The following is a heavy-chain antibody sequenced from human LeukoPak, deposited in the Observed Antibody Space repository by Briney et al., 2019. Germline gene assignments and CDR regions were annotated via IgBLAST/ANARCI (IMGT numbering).Heavy chain of an antibody. J-gene: IGHJ4*02. D-gene: IGHD3-22*01. Sequence: PGGSLRLSCAASGFTFSSYWMHWVRHAPGKGLVWVSRINSDGSSTSYADSVKGRFTISRDNAKNTLYLQMNSLRAADTAVYYCARGSSRGTMIPVPFDYWGQGTLVTVSS. V-gene: IGHV3-74*01. CDR1: GFTFSSYW. CDR2: INSDGSST. CDR3: ARGSSRGTMIPVPFDY.